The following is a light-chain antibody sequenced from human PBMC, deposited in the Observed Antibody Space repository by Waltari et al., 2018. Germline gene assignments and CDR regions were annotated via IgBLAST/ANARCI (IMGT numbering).Light chain of an antibody. CDR3: AAWDDGLNGWV. Sequence: QSVLTQPPSASGSPGQRDTISCSGSTSNIGSNTVNWYQQVPGTAPKLPIYTNSQRASGVPDRFSGSRSGTSGFLAISGLQSEDEADYYCAAWDDGLNGWVFGGRTRVSVL. V-gene: IGLV1-44*01. CDR1: TSNIGSNT. CDR2: TNS. J-gene: IGLJ3*02.